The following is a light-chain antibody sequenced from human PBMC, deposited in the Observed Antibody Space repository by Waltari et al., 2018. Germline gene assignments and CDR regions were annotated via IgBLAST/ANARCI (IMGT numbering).Light chain of an antibody. J-gene: IGLJ3*02. CDR2: EVS. CDR1: SSDIGSYNF. Sequence: QSALTQPASVSGSPGQSITISCTGTSSDIGSYNFVSWYQQHPGKAPKLMIYEVSKRPSGVSNRFSGSKSGNTASLTISGLQAEDEADYYCCSYAGSTTLWVFGGGTKLTVL. V-gene: IGLV2-23*02. CDR3: CSYAGSTTLWV.